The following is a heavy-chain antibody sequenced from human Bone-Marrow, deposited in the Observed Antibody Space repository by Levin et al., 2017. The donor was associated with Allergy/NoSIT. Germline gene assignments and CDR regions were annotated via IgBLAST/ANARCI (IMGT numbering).Heavy chain of an antibody. V-gene: IGHV4-34*01. CDR1: GGSFSGYY. D-gene: IGHD3-10*01. CDR2: INHSGST. Sequence: SQTLSLTCAVYGGSFSGYYWSWIRQPPGKGLEWIGEINHSGSTNYNPSLKSRVTISVDTSKNQFSLKLSSVTAADTAVYYCARGRRAGYYYGSAIDYWGQGTLVTVSS. J-gene: IGHJ4*02. CDR3: ARGRRAGYYYGSAIDY.